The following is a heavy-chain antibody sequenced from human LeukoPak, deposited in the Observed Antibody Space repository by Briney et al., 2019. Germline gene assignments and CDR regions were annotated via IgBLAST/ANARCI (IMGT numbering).Heavy chain of an antibody. CDR1: GFTFNSYA. J-gene: IGHJ4*02. Sequence: GGSLRLSCAASGFTFNSYAMSWVRQAPGKGLEWVSAITGSGGSTYYADTEKGRFTISRDNSKNTLYLQMNSLRAEDTAVYYCAKGRRITMIVVVITTSDYWGEGTLVTVSS. CDR3: AKGRRITMIVVVITTSDY. D-gene: IGHD3-22*01. V-gene: IGHV3-23*01. CDR2: ITGSGGST.